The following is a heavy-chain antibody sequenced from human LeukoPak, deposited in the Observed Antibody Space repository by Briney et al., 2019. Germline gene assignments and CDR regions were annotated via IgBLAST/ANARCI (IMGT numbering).Heavy chain of an antibody. Sequence: GGSLRLSCEASGFSFSRYWMSWVRQAPVRGLEWVANIKPDGSEIYYVDSVKGRFTISRDNAKNAVYLHMNSLRPEDTAVYYCAAGSGPTFYYYYYMDVWGKGTTVTVSS. J-gene: IGHJ6*03. CDR3: AAGSGPTFYYYYYMDV. CDR1: GFSFSRYW. D-gene: IGHD3-10*01. CDR2: IKPDGSEI. V-gene: IGHV3-7*03.